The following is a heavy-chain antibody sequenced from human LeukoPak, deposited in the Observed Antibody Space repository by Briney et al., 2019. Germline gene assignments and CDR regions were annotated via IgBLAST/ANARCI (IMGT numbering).Heavy chain of an antibody. CDR2: INHSGST. D-gene: IGHD3-10*01. V-gene: IGHV4-34*01. CDR3: ARSRLAVYYYGSGTGWFDP. J-gene: IGHJ5*02. CDR1: GGSFSGYY. Sequence: SETLSLTCAVYGGSFSGYYWSWIRQPPGKGLEWIGEINHSGSTNYNPSLKSRVTISVDTSKNQFSLKLGSVTAADTAVYYCARSRLAVYYYGSGTGWFDPWGQGTLVTVSS.